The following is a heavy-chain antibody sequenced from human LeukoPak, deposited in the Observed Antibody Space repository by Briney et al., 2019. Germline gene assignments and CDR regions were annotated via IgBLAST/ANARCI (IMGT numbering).Heavy chain of an antibody. D-gene: IGHD3/OR15-3a*01. Sequence: GGSLRLSCAVSGFTFNSYSLNWVRQAPGEGLGWVFCITSSSGSIYYADSVKGRFTISRDNAENSLYLQTDSLRAEDTAVYFCARKDFFTPHSWGEGTLVTVSS. CDR3: ARKDFFTPHS. J-gene: IGHJ4*02. CDR1: GFTFNSYS. V-gene: IGHV3-21*04. CDR2: ITSSSGSI.